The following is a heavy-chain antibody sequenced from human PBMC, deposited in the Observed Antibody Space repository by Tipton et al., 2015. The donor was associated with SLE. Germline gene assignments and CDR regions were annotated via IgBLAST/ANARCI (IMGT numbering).Heavy chain of an antibody. J-gene: IGHJ4*02. CDR3: ARQTKMGYSSTIGLGY. V-gene: IGHV4-39*01. CDR1: GGSISSSSYY. CDR2: IYYSGST. D-gene: IGHD6-13*01. Sequence: LRLSCTVSGGSISSSSYYWGWIRQPPGKGLEWIGSIYYSGSTYYNPSLKSRVTISVDTSKNQFSLKLSSVTAADTAVYYCARQTKMGYSSTIGLGYWGQGTLVTVSS.